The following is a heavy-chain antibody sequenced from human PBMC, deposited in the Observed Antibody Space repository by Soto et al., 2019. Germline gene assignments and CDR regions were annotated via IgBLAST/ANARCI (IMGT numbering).Heavy chain of an antibody. V-gene: IGHV1-46*01. CDR2: INPSGGST. CDR3: ARESLLAPLDY. Sequence: GASVKVSCKASGYTFTSYYMRWVRQAPGQGLEWMGIINPSGGSTSYAQKFQGRVTMTRDTSTSTVYMELSSLRSEDTAVYYCARESLLAPLDYCGQGTLVTVSS. J-gene: IGHJ4*02. CDR1: GYTFTSYY.